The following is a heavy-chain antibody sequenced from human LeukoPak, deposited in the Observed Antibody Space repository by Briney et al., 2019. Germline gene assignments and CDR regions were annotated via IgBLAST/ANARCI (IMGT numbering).Heavy chain of an antibody. Sequence: ASVKVSCKASGYTFTGYYMHWVRQAPGQGLEWMGWINPNSGGTNYAQKFQGRVTMTRDTSISTAYMELSRLRSDDTAVYYCARGVEYSSSNPYYFDYWGQGTLVTASS. CDR2: INPNSGGT. V-gene: IGHV1-2*02. CDR1: GYTFTGYY. CDR3: ARGVEYSSSNPYYFDY. J-gene: IGHJ4*02. D-gene: IGHD6-13*01.